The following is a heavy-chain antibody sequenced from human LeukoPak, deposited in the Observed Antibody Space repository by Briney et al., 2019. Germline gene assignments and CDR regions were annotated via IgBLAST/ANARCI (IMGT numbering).Heavy chain of an antibody. J-gene: IGHJ6*04. Sequence: PGGSLRLSCAASGFTFSSYGMHWVRQAPGKGLEWVAYIQYDGSNQQYADSVKGRFIISRDRSKNSLYLQMNSLRAEDTAVYYCAELGITMIGGVWGKGTTVTISS. CDR2: IQYDGSNQ. CDR1: GFTFSSYG. D-gene: IGHD3-10*02. CDR3: AELGITMIGGV. V-gene: IGHV3-30*02.